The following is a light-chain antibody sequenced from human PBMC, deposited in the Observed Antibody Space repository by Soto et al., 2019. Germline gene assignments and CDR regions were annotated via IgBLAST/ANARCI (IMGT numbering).Light chain of an antibody. J-gene: IGLJ1*01. CDR3: QSYDSSLSGSYV. CDR2: GNS. V-gene: IGLV1-40*01. CDR1: SSNIGAGYD. Sequence: QSARTQPPSVSGAPGQRVTISCTGSSSNIGAGYDVHWYQQLPGTAPKLLIYGNSNRPSGVPDRFSGSKSGTSASLAITGLQAEDDADYYCQSYDSSLSGSYVFGTGTKVTVL.